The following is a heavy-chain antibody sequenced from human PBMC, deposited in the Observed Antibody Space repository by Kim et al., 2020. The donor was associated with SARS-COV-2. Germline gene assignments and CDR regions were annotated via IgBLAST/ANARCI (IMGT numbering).Heavy chain of an antibody. J-gene: IGHJ4*02. CDR3: ARDGAHYYGSGSPSD. Sequence: PSLKSRVTISVDTSKNQFSLKLSSVTAADTAVYYCARDGAHYYGSGSPSDWGQGTLVTVSS. V-gene: IGHV4-31*02. D-gene: IGHD3-10*01.